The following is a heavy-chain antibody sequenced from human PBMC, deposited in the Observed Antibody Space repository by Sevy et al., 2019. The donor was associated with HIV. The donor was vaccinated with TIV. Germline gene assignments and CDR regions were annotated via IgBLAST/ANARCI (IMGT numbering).Heavy chain of an antibody. CDR2: IYYSGST. V-gene: IGHV4-39*01. D-gene: IGHD1-26*01. J-gene: IGHJ4*02. Sequence: SETLSLTCTVSGGSISSSSYYWGWIRQPPGKGLEWIGSIYYSGSTYYNPSLKSRVTISVDTSKNQFSLKLSSVTAADTAVYYCARLSNRQRTMGATGGIDYWGQGTLVTVSS. CDR3: ARLSNRQRTMGATGGIDY. CDR1: GGSISSSSYY.